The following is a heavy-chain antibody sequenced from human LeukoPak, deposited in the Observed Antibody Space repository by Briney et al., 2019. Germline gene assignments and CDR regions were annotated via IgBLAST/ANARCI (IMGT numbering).Heavy chain of an antibody. D-gene: IGHD3-22*01. J-gene: IGHJ5*02. V-gene: IGHV4-39*07. CDR1: GGSISSSNFY. CDR3: ARDQYYYDSSGYRRFDP. Sequence: SETLSLTCTVSGGSISSSNFYWVWLPQPPGKGLEWLGRIYTSGSTNYNPSLKSRVTMSVYTSKNQFSLKLSSVTAADTAVYYCARDQYYYDSSGYRRFDPWGQGTLVTVSS. CDR2: IYTSGST.